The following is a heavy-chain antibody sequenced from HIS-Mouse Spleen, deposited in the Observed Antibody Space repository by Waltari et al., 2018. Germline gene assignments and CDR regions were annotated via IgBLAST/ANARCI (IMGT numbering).Heavy chain of an antibody. CDR1: GGSFSGYY. J-gene: IGHJ1*01. D-gene: IGHD1-26*01. CDR3: ARGALRGSYYWGEYFQH. Sequence: QVQLQQWGAGLLKPSETLSLTCAVYGGSFSGYYWSWIRQPPGKGLEWIGEINHSGSTNYNPSLKSRVTISVDTSKNQFSLNLSSVTAADTAVYYCARGALRGSYYWGEYFQHWGQGTLVTVSS. CDR2: INHSGST. V-gene: IGHV4-34*01.